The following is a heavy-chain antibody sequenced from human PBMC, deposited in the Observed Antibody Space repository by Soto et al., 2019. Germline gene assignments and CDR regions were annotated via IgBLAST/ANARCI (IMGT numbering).Heavy chain of an antibody. Sequence: ASVKVSCKASGGTFSSYAISWVRQAPGQGLEWMGGIIPIFGTANYAQKFQGRVTITADESTSTAYMELSSLRSEDTAVYYCARGSPHVVSAGDHYYYYGMDVWGQGTTVTVSS. V-gene: IGHV1-69*13. CDR2: IIPIFGTA. J-gene: IGHJ6*02. CDR1: GGTFSSYA. D-gene: IGHD2-21*02. CDR3: ARGSPHVVSAGDHYYYYGMDV.